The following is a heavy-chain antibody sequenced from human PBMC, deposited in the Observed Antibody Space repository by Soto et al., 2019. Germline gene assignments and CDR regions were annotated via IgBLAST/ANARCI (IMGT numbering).Heavy chain of an antibody. CDR3: AREYYDLWSGYYGYYFDY. CDR2: IYYSGST. Sequence: SETLSLTCTVSGGSISSSSYYWGWIRQPPGKGLEWIGSIYYSGSTYYNPSLKSRVTISVDTSKNQFSLKLSSVTAADTAVYYCAREYYDLWSGYYGYYFDYWGQGTLVTVSS. CDR1: GGSISSSSYY. V-gene: IGHV4-39*02. J-gene: IGHJ4*02. D-gene: IGHD3-3*01.